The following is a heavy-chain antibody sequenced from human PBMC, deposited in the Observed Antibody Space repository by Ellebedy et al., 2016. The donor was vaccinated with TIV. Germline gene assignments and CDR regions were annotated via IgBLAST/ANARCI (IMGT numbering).Heavy chain of an antibody. CDR2: INGRGDRT. D-gene: IGHD4-17*01. Sequence: GESLKISXAASGFAFTDYAINWVRQSPSKGLEWVSSINGRGDRTYYADSVKCRFTISRDNSKNVLYLQMNGLRVEDTAMYYCAKPARTDATDYWGQGTLVTVSS. V-gene: IGHV3-23*01. CDR1: GFAFTDYA. J-gene: IGHJ4*02. CDR3: AKPARTDATDY.